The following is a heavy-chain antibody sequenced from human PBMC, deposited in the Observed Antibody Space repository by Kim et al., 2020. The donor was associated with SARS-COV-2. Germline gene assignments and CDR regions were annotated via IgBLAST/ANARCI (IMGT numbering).Heavy chain of an antibody. D-gene: IGHD1-26*01. J-gene: IGHJ1*01. CDR2: IYYSGST. CDR3: ARVAGATPAEYFQH. Sequence: SETLSLTCTVSGGSISSSSYYWGWIRQPPGKGLEWIGSIYYSGSTYYNPSLKSRVTISVDTSKNQFSLKLSSVTAADTAVYYCARVAGATPAEYFQHWGQGTLVTVSS. V-gene: IGHV4-39*07. CDR1: GGSISSSSYY.